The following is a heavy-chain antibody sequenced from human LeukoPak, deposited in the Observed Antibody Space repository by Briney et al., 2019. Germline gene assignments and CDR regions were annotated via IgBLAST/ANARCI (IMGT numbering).Heavy chain of an antibody. D-gene: IGHD4-23*01. CDR1: RFSFSSYW. CDR3: ARDRGYSTFDY. Sequence: PGGSLRLSCAASRFSFSSYWMSWVRQAPGKGLEWVANIKQDGSEKYYVDSVKGRFTISRDNAKNSLYLQMNSLRVDDTAVYYCARDRGYSTFDYWGQGTLVTVSS. V-gene: IGHV3-7*01. CDR2: IKQDGSEK. J-gene: IGHJ4*02.